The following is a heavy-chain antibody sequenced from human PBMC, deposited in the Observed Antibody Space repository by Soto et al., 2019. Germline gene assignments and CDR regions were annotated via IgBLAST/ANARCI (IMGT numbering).Heavy chain of an antibody. Sequence: GALIISCEVSGLTFSNFAMSWVRQAPGEGLEWAAAIGGSSGTTFYADSVKGRFSISKDFAKNMLYLQMNSVRVEDTAAYYCAKFKGFNWNYVFDYWGQGVPVTVSS. CDR1: GLTFSNFA. J-gene: IGHJ4*02. V-gene: IGHV3-23*01. CDR2: IGGSSGTT. D-gene: IGHD1-7*01. CDR3: AKFKGFNWNYVFDY.